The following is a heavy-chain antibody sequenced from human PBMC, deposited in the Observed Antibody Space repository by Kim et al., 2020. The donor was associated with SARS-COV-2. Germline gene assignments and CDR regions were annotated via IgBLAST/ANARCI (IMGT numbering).Heavy chain of an antibody. D-gene: IGHD6-13*01. V-gene: IGHV4-59*13. CDR3: AREGYSSSWYNWFDP. Sequence: SETLSLTCTVSGGSISSYYWSWIRQPPGKGLEWIGYIYYSGSTNYNPSLKSRVTISVDTSKNQFSLKLSSVTAADTAVYHCAREGYSSSWYNWFDPWGQGTLVTVSS. CDR1: GGSISSYY. CDR2: IYYSGST. J-gene: IGHJ5*02.